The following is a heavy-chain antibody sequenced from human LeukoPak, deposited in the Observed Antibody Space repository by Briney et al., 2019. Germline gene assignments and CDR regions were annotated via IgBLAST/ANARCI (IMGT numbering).Heavy chain of an antibody. CDR1: GGTFSSYA. D-gene: IGHD6-19*01. Sequence: SVKVSCKASGGTFSSYAISWVRQAPGQGLEWMGRIIPILGIANYAQKFQGRVTITADKSTSTAYMELSSLRSEDTAVYYCARTYSSGWYDIWGQGTMVTVSS. V-gene: IGHV1-69*04. CDR3: ARTYSSGWYDI. CDR2: IIPILGIA. J-gene: IGHJ3*02.